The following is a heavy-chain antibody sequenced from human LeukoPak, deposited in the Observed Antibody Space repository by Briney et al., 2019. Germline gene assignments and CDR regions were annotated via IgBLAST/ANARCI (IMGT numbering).Heavy chain of an antibody. V-gene: IGHV4-59*01. Sequence: PSETLSLTCTVSGGSISSYYWSWIRQPPGKGLEWIGYIYYSGSTNYNPSLKSRVTISVDTSKNRLSLNLSSVTAADTAVYYCARRGSSSWYFDYWGQGTLVTVSS. J-gene: IGHJ4*02. CDR3: ARRGSSSWYFDY. CDR1: GGSISSYY. D-gene: IGHD6-13*01. CDR2: IYYSGST.